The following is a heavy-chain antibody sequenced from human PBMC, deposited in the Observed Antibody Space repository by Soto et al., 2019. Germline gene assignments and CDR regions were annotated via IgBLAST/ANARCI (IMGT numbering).Heavy chain of an antibody. D-gene: IGHD5-18*01. CDR3: AIGGRAYSSAPRYYFDY. Sequence: QVQLVQSGSEVKKPGSSVKVSCKASGGSFSSNPISWVRQAPGQGLEWMAGIIPIFATVHYAQKFQGRVTITADESTSTAYMELTSLRSEDTAVYFCAIGGRAYSSAPRYYFDYWGQGTLVTVSS. J-gene: IGHJ4*02. CDR2: IIPIFATV. CDR1: GGSFSSNP. V-gene: IGHV1-69*01.